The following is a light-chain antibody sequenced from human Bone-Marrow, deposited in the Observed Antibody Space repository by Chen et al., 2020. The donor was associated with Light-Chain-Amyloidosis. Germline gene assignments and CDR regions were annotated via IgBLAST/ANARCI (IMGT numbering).Light chain of an antibody. CDR2: DNN. V-gene: IGLV1-51*01. CDR3: GTWNSSLGAPWV. J-gene: IGLJ3*02. CDR1: SSNIGINY. Sequence: QSVLTQPPSASGTPGQRVTISCSGASSNIGINYVYWYQQFPGTAPKLLIYDNNKRLSGIPDRFSGSKSGASATLGITGLQTGDEADYYCGTWNSSLGAPWVFGGGTKLTVL.